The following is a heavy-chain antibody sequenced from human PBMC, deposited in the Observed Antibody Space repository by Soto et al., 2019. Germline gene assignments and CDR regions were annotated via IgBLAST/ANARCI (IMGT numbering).Heavy chain of an antibody. J-gene: IGHJ4*02. CDR1: GFTFSTYA. CDR3: AKGIQWELPFDY. CDR2: ISSSRGST. Sequence: GSLSLSCAASGFTFSTYAMSWVRQAPGKGLEWVSAISSSRGSTYYADSVKGRFTISRDNSKNTLYLQMNSLRAEDTAVYYCAKGIQWELPFDYWGQGALVTVSS. V-gene: IGHV3-23*01. D-gene: IGHD1-26*01.